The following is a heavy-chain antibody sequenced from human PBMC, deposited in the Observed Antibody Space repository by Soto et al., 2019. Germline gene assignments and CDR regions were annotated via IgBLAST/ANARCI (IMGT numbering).Heavy chain of an antibody. CDR3: ASFSSMGARLG. D-gene: IGHD1-26*01. CDR1: GFTFSSYW. V-gene: IGHV3-7*01. CDR2: IKQDGSEK. J-gene: IGHJ4*02. Sequence: EVQLVESGGGLVQPGGSLRLSCAASGFTFSSYWMSWVRQAPGKGLEWVANIKQDGSEKYYVDSVKGRFTISRDNAKNSLYLQMNSLRAEDTAVYYCASFSSMGARLGWGQGTLVTVSS.